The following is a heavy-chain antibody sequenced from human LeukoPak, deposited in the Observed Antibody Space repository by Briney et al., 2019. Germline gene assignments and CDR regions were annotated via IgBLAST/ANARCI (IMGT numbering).Heavy chain of an antibody. CDR3: ARVLAAAGLNDAFDI. D-gene: IGHD6-13*01. CDR1: GGYISRSNW. J-gene: IGHJ3*02. CDR2: IYHSGST. Sequence: PSGKLSLTCAVSGGYISRSNWWSWVRQPPGKGLEWNGAIYHSGSTTYNPSLKSRVTISVDKSKNQFSLKLSSVTAADTAVYYCARVLAAAGLNDAFDIWGQGTMVTVSS. V-gene: IGHV4-4*02.